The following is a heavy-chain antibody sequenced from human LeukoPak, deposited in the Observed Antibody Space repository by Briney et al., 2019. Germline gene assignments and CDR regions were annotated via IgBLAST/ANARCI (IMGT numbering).Heavy chain of an antibody. V-gene: IGHV3-21*01. CDR2: ISSSSSYI. CDR3: ARDRTTWGYDFWSGYYRGYFDY. Sequence: PGGSLRLSCAASGFTFSSYSMNWVRQAPGKGLEWVSSISSSSSYIYYADSVKGRFTIYRDNAKNSLYLQMNSLRAEDTAVYYCARDRTTWGYDFWSGYYRGYFDYWGQGTLVTVSS. D-gene: IGHD3-3*01. CDR1: GFTFSSYS. J-gene: IGHJ4*02.